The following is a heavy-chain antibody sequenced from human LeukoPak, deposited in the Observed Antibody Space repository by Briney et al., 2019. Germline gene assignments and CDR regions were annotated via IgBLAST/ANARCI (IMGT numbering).Heavy chain of an antibody. J-gene: IGHJ4*02. CDR1: GGTFSGYA. CDR3: ARHGYGSGEEPFDY. D-gene: IGHD3-10*01. V-gene: IGHV1-69*04. Sequence: SVKVSRKASGGTFSGYAISWVRQAPGQGLEWMGRIIPIFRIANYAQEFQDRVTITADKSTSTAYMELSSLRSEDTAVYYCARHGYGSGEEPFDYWGQGTLVTVSS. CDR2: IIPIFRIA.